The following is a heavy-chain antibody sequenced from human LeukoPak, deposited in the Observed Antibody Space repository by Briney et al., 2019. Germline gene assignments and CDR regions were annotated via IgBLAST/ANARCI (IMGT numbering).Heavy chain of an antibody. CDR3: AKTTTLLGYCSSTSCRGFDY. CDR2: ISGSGGST. V-gene: IGHV3-23*01. Sequence: GGSLRLSCAASGFTFSSYAMSWVRQAPGKGLEWVSAISGSGGSTYYADSVKGRFTISRDSAKNTLYLQMNSLRAEDTAVYYCAKTTTLLGYCSSTSCRGFDYWGQGTLVTVSS. J-gene: IGHJ4*02. D-gene: IGHD2-2*01. CDR1: GFTFSSYA.